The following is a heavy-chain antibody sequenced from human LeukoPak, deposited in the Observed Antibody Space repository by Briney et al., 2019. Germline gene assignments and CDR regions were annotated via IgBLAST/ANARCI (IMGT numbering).Heavy chain of an antibody. D-gene: IGHD6-13*01. J-gene: IGHJ4*02. CDR2: IIPIFGTA. V-gene: IGHV1-69*05. CDR1: GGTFSSYA. Sequence: GASVKVSCKASGGTFSSYAISWVRQAPGQGLEWMGGIIPIFGTANYAQKFQGRVTITTDESTSTAYMELSSLRSDDTAVYYCARVGSSWYPYFDYWGQGTLVTVSS. CDR3: ARVGSSWYPYFDY.